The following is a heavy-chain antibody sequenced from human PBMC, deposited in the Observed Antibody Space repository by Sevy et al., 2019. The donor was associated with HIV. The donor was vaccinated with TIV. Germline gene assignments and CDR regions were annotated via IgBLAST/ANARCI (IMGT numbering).Heavy chain of an antibody. D-gene: IGHD3-10*01. CDR3: ARDHLVRGVIVNFDY. J-gene: IGHJ4*02. Sequence: GGSLRLSCAASGFTFSSYSMNWVRQAPGKGLEWVSYSSSSSSTIYYADSVKGRFTISRDNAKNSLYLQMNSLRDEDTAVYYCARDHLVRGVIVNFDYWGQGTLVTVSS. CDR2: SSSSSSTI. V-gene: IGHV3-48*02. CDR1: GFTFSSYS.